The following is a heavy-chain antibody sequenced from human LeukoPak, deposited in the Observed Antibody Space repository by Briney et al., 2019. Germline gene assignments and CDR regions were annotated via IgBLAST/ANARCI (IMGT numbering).Heavy chain of an antibody. CDR3: AKDKLSGYGMDV. Sequence: GGSLRLSCAASGFTFSSYSMNWVRQAPGKGLEWVSSISSSSSYIYYADSVKGRFTISRDNAKNSLYLQMNSLRAEDTAVYYCAKDKLSGYGMDVWGQGTTVTVSS. J-gene: IGHJ6*02. CDR1: GFTFSSYS. V-gene: IGHV3-21*01. CDR2: ISSSSSYI. D-gene: IGHD3-16*01.